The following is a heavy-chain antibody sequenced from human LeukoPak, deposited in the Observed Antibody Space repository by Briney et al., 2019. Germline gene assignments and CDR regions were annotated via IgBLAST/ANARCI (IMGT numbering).Heavy chain of an antibody. Sequence: SETLSLTCAVYGGSFSAYYWSWIRQPPGKGLEWIGEINHSGYTNYNPSLKSRVPISIDTSQNQFSLKLSSVTAADTSVYYCARRGTWLLRYFDFWGQGTLVTVSS. D-gene: IGHD3-22*01. J-gene: IGHJ4*02. V-gene: IGHV4-34*01. CDR2: INHSGYT. CDR3: ARRGTWLLRYFDF. CDR1: GGSFSAYY.